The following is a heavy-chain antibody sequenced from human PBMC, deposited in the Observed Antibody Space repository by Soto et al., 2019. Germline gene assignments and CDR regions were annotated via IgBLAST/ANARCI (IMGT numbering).Heavy chain of an antibody. V-gene: IGHV1-69*06. CDR1: GGTFSSYA. Sequence: QVQLVQSGAEVKKPGSSVKVSCKASGGTFSSYAISWVRQAPGQGLEWMGGIIPIFGTANYAQKFQGRVTITADKSTSTAYMELSSLRSEDTAVYYCASNTKQLDQVLDAFDIWGQGTMVTVSS. D-gene: IGHD6-6*01. J-gene: IGHJ3*02. CDR2: IIPIFGTA. CDR3: ASNTKQLDQVLDAFDI.